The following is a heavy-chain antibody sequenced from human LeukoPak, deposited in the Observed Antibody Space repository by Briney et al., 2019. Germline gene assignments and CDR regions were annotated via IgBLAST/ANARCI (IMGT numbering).Heavy chain of an antibody. CDR3: ATHRYPGYYYGSGSPLGAFDI. CDR2: INHSGST. CDR1: GGSISGYY. J-gene: IGHJ3*02. V-gene: IGHV4-34*01. D-gene: IGHD3-10*01. Sequence: PSETLSLTCTVSGGSISGYYWSWIRQPPGKGLEWIGEINHSGSTNYNPSLKSRVTISVDTSKNQFSLKLSSVTAADTAVYYCATHRYPGYYYGSGSPLGAFDIWGQGTMVTVSS.